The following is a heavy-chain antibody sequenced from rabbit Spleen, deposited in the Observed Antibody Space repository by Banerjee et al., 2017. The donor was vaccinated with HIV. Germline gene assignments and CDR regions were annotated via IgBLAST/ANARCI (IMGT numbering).Heavy chain of an antibody. V-gene: IGHV1S8*01. CDR3: VREAGYGGYGDANL. Sequence: ELVESGGGLVQPGESLKLSCNASGFDFSSYAMSWVRQAPGRGLEWIGAIGTAGTTYYANWVNGRFTISSHNAQNTLYLQLNSLTAADTATYFCVREAGYGGYGDANLWGQGTLVTVS. D-gene: IGHD6-1*01. CDR2: IGTAGTT. J-gene: IGHJ4*01. CDR1: GFDFSSYA.